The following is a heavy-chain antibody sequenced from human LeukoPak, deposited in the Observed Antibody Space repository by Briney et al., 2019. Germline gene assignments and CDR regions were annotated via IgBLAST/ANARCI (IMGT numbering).Heavy chain of an antibody. V-gene: IGHV3-11*05. CDR2: ISSSSSYI. Sequence: GGSLRLSCAASGFTFSDYYMSWIRQAPGKGLEWVSSISSSSSYIYYADSVKGRFTISRDNAKNSLYLQMNSLRAEDTAVYYCAREGGLFFYMDVWGKGTTVTVSS. CDR3: AREGGLFFYMDV. CDR1: GFTFSDYY. J-gene: IGHJ6*03. D-gene: IGHD2-21*01.